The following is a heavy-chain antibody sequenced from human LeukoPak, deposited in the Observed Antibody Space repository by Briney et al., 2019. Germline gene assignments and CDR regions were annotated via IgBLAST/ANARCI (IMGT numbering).Heavy chain of an antibody. Sequence: GGSLRLSCAASGFTFSSYWMHWVRQAPGKGLEWVSSISSSSSYIYYADSVKGRFTISRDNAKNSLYLQMNSLRAEDTAVYYCASVGYCSSTSCYVGYYYYYYMDVWGKGTTVTVSS. V-gene: IGHV3-21*01. J-gene: IGHJ6*03. CDR3: ASVGYCSSTSCYVGYYYYYYMDV. CDR2: ISSSSSYI. D-gene: IGHD2-2*01. CDR1: GFTFSSYW.